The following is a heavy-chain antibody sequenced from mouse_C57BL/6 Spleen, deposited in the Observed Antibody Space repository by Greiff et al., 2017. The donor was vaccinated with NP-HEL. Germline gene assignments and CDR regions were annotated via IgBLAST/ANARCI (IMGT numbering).Heavy chain of an antibody. J-gene: IGHJ2*01. CDR2: IDPENGDT. Sequence: EVKLMESGAELVRPGASVKLSCTASGFNIKDDYMHWVKQRPEQGLEWIGWIDPENGDTEYASKFQGKATITADTSSNTAYLQLSSLTSEDTAVYYCTMRWDYWGQGTTLTVSS. V-gene: IGHV14-4*01. CDR3: TMRWDY. D-gene: IGHD2-3*01. CDR1: GFNIKDDY.